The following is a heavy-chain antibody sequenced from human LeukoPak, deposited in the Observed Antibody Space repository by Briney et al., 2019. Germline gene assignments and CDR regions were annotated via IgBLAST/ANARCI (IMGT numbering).Heavy chain of an antibody. Sequence: PGGSLRLSCAASGFSFSRYYMSWVRQTPGKALEWISYIPTSGISVQYADSVRGRFTASRDDARNSLHLQMDSLRVEDTAVYYCTSVVGLGPGAHFDQWGQGALVIVSS. J-gene: IGHJ4*02. CDR2: IPTSGISV. D-gene: IGHD2-15*01. V-gene: IGHV3-11*01. CDR1: GFSFSRYY. CDR3: TSVVGLGPGAHFDQ.